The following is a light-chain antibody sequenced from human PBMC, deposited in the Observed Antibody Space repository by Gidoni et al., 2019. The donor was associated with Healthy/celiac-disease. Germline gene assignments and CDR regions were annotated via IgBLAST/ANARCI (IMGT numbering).Light chain of an antibody. V-gene: IGKV1-13*02. CDR3: QQFNSYPFT. J-gene: IGKJ3*01. CDR1: QGISSA. CDR2: DAS. Sequence: AIQLTQSPTSLSASVGDRVTITCRASQGISSALAWYQQKPGKTPKLLIYDASSLESGVPSRFSGSGSGTDFTLTISSLQPEDFATYYCQQFNSYPFTFGPGTKVEIK.